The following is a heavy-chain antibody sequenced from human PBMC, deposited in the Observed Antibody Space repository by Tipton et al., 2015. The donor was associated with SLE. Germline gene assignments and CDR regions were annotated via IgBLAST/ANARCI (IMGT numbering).Heavy chain of an antibody. D-gene: IGHD3-22*01. CDR1: GFTSSDYY. J-gene: IGHJ5*02. CDR2: IRSSDSAI. CDR3: ARDSIVAPPWFDP. V-gene: IGHV3-11*01. Sequence: GSLRLSCAASGFTSSDYYMSWIRQAPGKGLEWVSYIRSSDSAIYYADSVKGRFTISRDDSKNTLFLQMNSLRAEDSAVYYCARDSIVAPPWFDPWGQGTLVTVSS.